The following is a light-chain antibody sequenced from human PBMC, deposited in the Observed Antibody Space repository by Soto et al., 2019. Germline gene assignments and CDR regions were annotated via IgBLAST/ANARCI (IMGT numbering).Light chain of an antibody. CDR1: QGVSSK. V-gene: IGKV3-15*01. CDR2: GAS. Sequence: EIVMTQSPATLSVSPGERATLSCRASQGVSSKLAWYQQKPGQAPRLLIYGASTRATGIPARFTGSGSGTEFTLTISGLQSEDLAVYYCQQYNEWPPWTFGQGTKVDIK. CDR3: QQYNEWPPWT. J-gene: IGKJ1*01.